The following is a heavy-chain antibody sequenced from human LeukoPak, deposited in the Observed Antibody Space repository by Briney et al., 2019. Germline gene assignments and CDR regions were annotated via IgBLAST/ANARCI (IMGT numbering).Heavy chain of an antibody. V-gene: IGHV3-23*01. CDR1: GFTFSSYS. Sequence: PGGSLRLSCAPSGFTFSSYSISWVRQAPGNGLEWVSSIGDSGGSTHHADSVKGRSTHSSDNSKKTLYLQMNTLKPEDTAAYYSPKQLEYCSDGSCYFDYWGQGTLVTVSS. D-gene: IGHD2-15*01. CDR2: IGDSGGST. J-gene: IGHJ4*02. CDR3: PKQLEYCSDGSCYFDY.